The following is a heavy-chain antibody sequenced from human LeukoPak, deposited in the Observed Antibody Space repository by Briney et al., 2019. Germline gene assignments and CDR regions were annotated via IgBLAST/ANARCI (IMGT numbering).Heavy chain of an antibody. CDR3: AGRRVLDASFDY. Sequence: SGGSLRLSCAASGFTVSNNYMSWVRQAPGKGLEWVSVIYSGDNTYYVESVKGRFTISRDNSKNTLLLQMNRLRAEDTAVYYCAGRRVLDASFDYWGQGTLVTVSS. V-gene: IGHV3-66*02. CDR2: IYSGDNT. CDR1: GFTVSNNY. D-gene: IGHD3-16*01. J-gene: IGHJ4*02.